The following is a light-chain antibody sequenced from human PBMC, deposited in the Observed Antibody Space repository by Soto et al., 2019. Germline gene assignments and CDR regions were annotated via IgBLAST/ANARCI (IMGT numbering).Light chain of an antibody. CDR1: QDISNY. V-gene: IGKV1-33*01. CDR3: QQYDNLTPLP. Sequence: DIQMTQSPSSLSASVGDRVTITCQASQDISNYLNWYQQKPGKAPKLLIYDASNLETGVPSRFSGSGAGPAFTLTIRSLQPEDIATYYRQQYDNLTPLPFGGGTKVEIK. CDR2: DAS. J-gene: IGKJ4*01.